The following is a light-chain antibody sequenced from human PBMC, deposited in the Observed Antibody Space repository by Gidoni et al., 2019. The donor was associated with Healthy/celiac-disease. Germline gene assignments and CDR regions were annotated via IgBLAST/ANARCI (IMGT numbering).Light chain of an antibody. V-gene: IGLV2-18*02. J-gene: IGLJ1*01. CDR3: GSYASTSTYV. Sequence: QSALTQPPSVSGSPGQSVTISCTGTSSDVGSYNRVSWYHQPPGTAPKLMIYEVSNRPSGVPDRFSGSKSGNTASLTISGLQADDEADYYCGSYASTSTYVFGTGTKVTVL. CDR2: EVS. CDR1: SSDVGSYNR.